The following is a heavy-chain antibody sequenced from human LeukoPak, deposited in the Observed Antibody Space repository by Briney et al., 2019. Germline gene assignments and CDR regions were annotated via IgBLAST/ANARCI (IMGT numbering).Heavy chain of an antibody. CDR2: INPNSATT. CDR1: GYTFSGYY. Sequence: ASVKVSCKASGYTFSGYYMHWVRQAPGQGLEWMGWINPNSATTKYKQKFQGRVTMTWDTSISTAYMELSGLRSDDTAVYYCARTYEKMATMGAFHYWGQGTLVTVSS. CDR3: ARTYEKMATMGAFHY. J-gene: IGHJ4*02. D-gene: IGHD5-24*01. V-gene: IGHV1-2*02.